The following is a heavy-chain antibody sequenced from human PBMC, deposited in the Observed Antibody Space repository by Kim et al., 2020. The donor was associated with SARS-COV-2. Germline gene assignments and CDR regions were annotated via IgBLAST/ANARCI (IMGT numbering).Heavy chain of an antibody. CDR3: AKDHTYYYDSSGPLTRGWYFDY. CDR1: GFTFSSYG. J-gene: IGHJ4*02. D-gene: IGHD3-22*01. CDR2: ISYDGSNK. Sequence: GGSLRLSCAASGFTFSSYGMHWVRQAPGKGLEWVAVISYDGSNKYYADSVKGRFTISRDNSKNTLYLQMNSLRAEDTAVYYCAKDHTYYYDSSGPLTRGWYFDYWGREPWSPSPQ. V-gene: IGHV3-30*18.